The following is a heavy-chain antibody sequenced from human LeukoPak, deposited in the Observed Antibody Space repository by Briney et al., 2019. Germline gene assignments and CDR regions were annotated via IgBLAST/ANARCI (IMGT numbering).Heavy chain of an antibody. Sequence: PSETLSLTCTVSGGSMSSSSYCWGWIRQPPGKGLEWIGSIYYSGSTYYNPSLKSRVTISVDTSKNQFSLKLSSVTAADTAVYYCARTYNTYYFDYWGQGTLVTVSS. CDR1: GGSMSSSSYC. V-gene: IGHV4-39*01. D-gene: IGHD1-14*01. J-gene: IGHJ4*02. CDR3: ARTYNTYYFDY. CDR2: IYYSGST.